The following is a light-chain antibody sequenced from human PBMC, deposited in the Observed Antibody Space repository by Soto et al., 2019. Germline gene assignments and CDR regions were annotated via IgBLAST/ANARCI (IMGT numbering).Light chain of an antibody. CDR2: EGS. J-gene: IGLJ3*02. CDR1: SSDVGSYNL. CDR3: CSYAGSSTP. Sequence: QSALTQPASVSRSPGQSITISCTGTSSDVGSYNLVSWYQQHPGKAPKLMIYEGSKRPSGVSNRFSGSKSGNTASLTISGLQAEDEADYYCCSYAGSSTPFGGGTKVTVL. V-gene: IGLV2-23*01.